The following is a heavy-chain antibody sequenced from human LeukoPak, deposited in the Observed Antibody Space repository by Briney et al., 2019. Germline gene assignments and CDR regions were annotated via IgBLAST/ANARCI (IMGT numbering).Heavy chain of an antibody. D-gene: IGHD2-15*01. CDR2: IDYSGST. CDR3: ARVGYCSGGSCRFDP. V-gene: IGHV4-59*01. Sequence: SETLSLTCSVSGGSIGTYYWSWVRQPPGKGLEWIGYIDYSGSTKYNPSLRSRSAISIDTSKNQFSLDLSSVTAADTAVYYCARVGYCSGGSCRFDPWGQGTLVTVSS. J-gene: IGHJ5*02. CDR1: GGSIGTYY.